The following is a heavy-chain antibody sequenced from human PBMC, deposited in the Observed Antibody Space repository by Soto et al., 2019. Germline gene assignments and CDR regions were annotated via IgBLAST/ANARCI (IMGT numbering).Heavy chain of an antibody. CDR1: GASVNSAYFH. D-gene: IGHD3-10*01. Sequence: VQLQESGPGLVKPSETLSLTCTVSGASVNSAYFHWSWIRQPPGRGLEGIVQVQDGGNTNRNSSIQRRGSMAIDTSENQFSLTLMSVTAADTDVYLCAFYNAGGVGDGDWGPGTLVTVSS. CDR3: AFYNAGGVGDGD. J-gene: IGHJ4*02. CDR2: VQDGGNT. V-gene: IGHV4-61*01.